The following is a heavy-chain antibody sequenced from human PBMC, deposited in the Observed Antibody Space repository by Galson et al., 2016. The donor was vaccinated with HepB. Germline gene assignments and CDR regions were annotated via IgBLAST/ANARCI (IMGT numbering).Heavy chain of an antibody. J-gene: IGHJ4*02. D-gene: IGHD2/OR15-2a*01. CDR2: DSMDGRRK. V-gene: IGHV3-30*18. CDR1: GFTFSNYG. Sequence: SLRLSCAASGFTFSNYGMHWVRQAPGKGLEWVAADSMDGRRKYYADSVKGRFTISRDNSNNMLFLQMSSLRTDDTAIYYRAKRHEYCPAVGCSVDYWGQGTLVSVSS. CDR3: AKRHEYCPAVGCSVDY.